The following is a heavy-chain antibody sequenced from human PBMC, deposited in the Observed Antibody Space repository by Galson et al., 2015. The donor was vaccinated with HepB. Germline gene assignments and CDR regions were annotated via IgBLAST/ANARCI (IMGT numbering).Heavy chain of an antibody. J-gene: IGHJ6*03. Sequence: SLRLSCAASGFSFNTFSMNWVRQAPGKGLEWVSAISDTSKYIYYADSVKDRFTIYRDNAQNSLYLEMNSLRAEDTAVYYCARRDYMDVWGKGTTVTVSS. CDR2: ISDTSKYI. CDR1: GFSFNTFS. CDR3: ARRDYMDV. V-gene: IGHV3-21*06.